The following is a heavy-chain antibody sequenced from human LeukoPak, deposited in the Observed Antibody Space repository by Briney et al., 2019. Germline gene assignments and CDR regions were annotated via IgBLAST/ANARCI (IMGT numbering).Heavy chain of an antibody. CDR1: GGSMNNYY. D-gene: IGHD6-19*01. CDR3: ARHPFSAPFDY. V-gene: IGHV4-59*08. Sequence: RPSETLSLTCIVSGGSMNNYYWSWFRQPPGKGLEWIAYVYQTGDTRYNPSLKSRVSISLDMFKNQFSLKVSSVTATDTAVYYCARHPFSAPFDYWGQGILVTVSS. J-gene: IGHJ4*02. CDR2: VYQTGDT.